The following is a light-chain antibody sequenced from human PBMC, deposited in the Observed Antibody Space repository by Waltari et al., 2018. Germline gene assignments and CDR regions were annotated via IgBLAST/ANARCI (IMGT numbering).Light chain of an antibody. Sequence: QSALPQPASVSGSPGQSITISCTGTSNDVGGYIYVSWYQQHPGKAPNVMIYEVSNRPSGVSNRFSGSKSGNTASLTISGLQAEDEADYYCSSYTSSSTPVVFGGGTKLTVL. CDR2: EVS. V-gene: IGLV2-14*01. CDR3: SSYTSSSTPVV. CDR1: SNDVGGYIY. J-gene: IGLJ2*01.